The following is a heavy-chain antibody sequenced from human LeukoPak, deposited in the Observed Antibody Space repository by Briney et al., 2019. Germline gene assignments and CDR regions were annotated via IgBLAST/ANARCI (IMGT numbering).Heavy chain of an antibody. Sequence: GGSLRLSCAASGFTFSSYWMHWVRQAPGKGLVWVSRINSDGGSTSYADSVKGRFTISRDNAKNTLCLQMNSLRAEDTAVYYCARDGCSSTSCYADWFDPWGQGTLVTVSS. J-gene: IGHJ5*02. D-gene: IGHD2-2*01. V-gene: IGHV3-74*01. CDR2: INSDGGST. CDR3: ARDGCSSTSCYADWFDP. CDR1: GFTFSSYW.